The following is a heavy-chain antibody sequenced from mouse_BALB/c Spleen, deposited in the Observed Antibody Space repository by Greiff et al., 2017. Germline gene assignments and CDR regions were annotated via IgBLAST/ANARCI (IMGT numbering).Heavy chain of an antibody. V-gene: IGHV1S130*01. Sequence: QVQLQQSGSVLVRPGASVKLSCKASGYTFTSSWMHWAKQRPGQGLEWIGEIHPNSGNTNYNEKFKGKATLTVDTSSSTAYVDLSSLTSEDSAVYYCARGGNYYAMDYWGQGTSVTVSS. D-gene: IGHD2-1*01. CDR1: GYTFTSSW. CDR3: ARGGNYYAMDY. J-gene: IGHJ4*01. CDR2: IHPNSGNT.